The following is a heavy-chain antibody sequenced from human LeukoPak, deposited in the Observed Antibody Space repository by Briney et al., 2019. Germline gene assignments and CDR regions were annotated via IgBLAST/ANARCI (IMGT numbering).Heavy chain of an antibody. CDR2: ISSSSSTI. CDR3: ARGGITMIVDGMDV. V-gene: IGHV3-48*04. D-gene: IGHD3-22*01. CDR1: GFTFSSYS. Sequence: GGSLRLSCAASGFTFSSYSMNWVRQAPGKGLEWVSYISSSSSTIYYADSVKGRFTISRDNAKNSLYLQMNSLRAEDTAVYYCARGGITMIVDGMDVWGQGTTVTVSS. J-gene: IGHJ6*02.